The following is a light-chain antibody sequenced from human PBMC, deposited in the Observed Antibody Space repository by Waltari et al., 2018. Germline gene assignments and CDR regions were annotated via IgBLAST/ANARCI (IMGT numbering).Light chain of an antibody. CDR3: QQYGSSPRYT. J-gene: IGKJ2*01. V-gene: IGKV3-20*01. Sequence: EIVLTQSPGTLSLSPGERANLSCRASQRVSSSYLAWYQQKPGQAPRFPIYGASSRATGIPDRFSGSGSGTDFTLTISRLEPEDFAVYYCQQYGSSPRYTFGQGTKLEIK. CDR1: QRVSSSY. CDR2: GAS.